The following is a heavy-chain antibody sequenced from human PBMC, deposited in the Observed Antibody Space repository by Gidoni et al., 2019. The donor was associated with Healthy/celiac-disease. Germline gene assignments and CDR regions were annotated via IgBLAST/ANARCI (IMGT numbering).Heavy chain of an antibody. D-gene: IGHD2-15*01. CDR1: GGTFSSYA. J-gene: IGHJ4*02. V-gene: IGHV1-69*01. CDR3: ARDPPLGYCSGGSCYSTAV. Sequence: QVQLVQSGAEVKKPGSSVKVSCKASGGTFSSYAISWVRQAPGQGLEWMGGIIPIFGTANYAQKFQGRVTITADESTSTAYMELSSLRSEDTAVYYCARDPPLGYCSGGSCYSTAVWGQGTLVTVSS. CDR2: IIPIFGTA.